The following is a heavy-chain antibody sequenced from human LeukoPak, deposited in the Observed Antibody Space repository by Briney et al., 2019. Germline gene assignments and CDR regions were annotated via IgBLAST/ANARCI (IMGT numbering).Heavy chain of an antibody. J-gene: IGHJ4*02. V-gene: IGHV4-59*12. Sequence: PSETLSLTCTVSGGSIGSYYWSWIRQPPGKGLEWIGYIYYSGSTDYNPSLRSRVTISVDTSKSQFSLKLSSVTAADTAVYYCARGLPYYYDSSGYYLGYWGQGTLVTVSS. CDR1: GGSIGSYY. D-gene: IGHD3-22*01. CDR2: IYYSGST. CDR3: ARGLPYYYDSSGYYLGY.